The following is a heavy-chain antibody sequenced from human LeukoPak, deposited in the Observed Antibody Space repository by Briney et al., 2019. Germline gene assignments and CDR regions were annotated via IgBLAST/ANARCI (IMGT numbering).Heavy chain of an antibody. CDR2: IYPGDSDT. V-gene: IGHV5-51*01. CDR1: GYSFTSYW. CDR3: ARTTYYYDSSAYWGDY. D-gene: IGHD3-22*01. J-gene: IGHJ4*02. Sequence: GESLKISCKGSGYSFTSYWIGWVRQMPGKGLEWMGIIYPGDSDTRYSPSFQGQVTISADKSISTAYLQWSSLKASDTAMYYCARTTYYYDSSAYWGDYWXQGXLXXXSX.